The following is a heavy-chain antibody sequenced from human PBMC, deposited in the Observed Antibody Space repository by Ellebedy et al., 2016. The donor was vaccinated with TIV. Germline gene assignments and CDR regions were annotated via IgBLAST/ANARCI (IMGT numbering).Heavy chain of an antibody. Sequence: GESLKVSCATSGFTFSNYAMSWVRQAPGKGLEWVAVINGVYTDTYYADSVRGRFTISRDNSKNTVYLQMSSLRAEDTAMYYCAKHVVTGRWYLDSWGLGTLVTVSS. CDR3: AKHVVTGRWYLDS. V-gene: IGHV3-23*01. CDR1: GFTFSNYA. D-gene: IGHD2-21*02. J-gene: IGHJ4*02. CDR2: INGVYTDT.